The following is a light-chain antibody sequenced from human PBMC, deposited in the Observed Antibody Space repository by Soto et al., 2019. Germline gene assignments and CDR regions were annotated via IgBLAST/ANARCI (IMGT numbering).Light chain of an antibody. CDR3: ASWDHSLIGYV. CDR2: ESN. CDR1: ISNIGNNY. V-gene: IGLV1-51*02. J-gene: IGLJ1*01. Sequence: QSVLTQPPSVSAAPGQKVTISCSGTISNIGNNYVSWYQQLPGAAPTLLIYESNRRPTGIPDRFSGSKSATSATLDITGLQTGDEADYYCASWDHSLIGYVFGSGTKVTVL.